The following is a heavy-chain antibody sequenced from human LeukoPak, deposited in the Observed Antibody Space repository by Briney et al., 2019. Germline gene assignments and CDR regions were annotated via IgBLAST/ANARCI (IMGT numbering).Heavy chain of an antibody. Sequence: SETLSLTCAVSGGSISSSNWWSWVRQPPGKGLEWIGEIYHSGSTNYNPSLKSRVTISVDKSKNQFSLKLSSVTAADTAVYYCASRLDYVWGSYLDYWGQGTLVTVSS. CDR1: GGSISSSNW. D-gene: IGHD3-16*02. CDR3: ASRLDYVWGSYLDY. CDR2: IYHSGST. J-gene: IGHJ4*02. V-gene: IGHV4-4*02.